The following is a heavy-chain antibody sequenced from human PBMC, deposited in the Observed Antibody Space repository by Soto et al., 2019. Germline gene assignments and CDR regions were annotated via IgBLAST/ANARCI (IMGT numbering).Heavy chain of an antibody. CDR3: ASLYDILTGYFAFDI. V-gene: IGHV3-21*01. CDR2: ISSSSSYI. Sequence: GGSLRLSCAASGFTFSSYSMNWVRQAPGKGLEWVSSISSSSSYIYYADSVKGRFTISRDNAKNSLYLQMNSLRAEDTAVYYCASLYDILTGYFAFDIWGQGTMVTVSS. J-gene: IGHJ3*02. CDR1: GFTFSSYS. D-gene: IGHD3-9*01.